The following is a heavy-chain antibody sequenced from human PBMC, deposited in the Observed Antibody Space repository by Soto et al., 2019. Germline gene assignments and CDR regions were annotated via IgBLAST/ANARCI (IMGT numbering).Heavy chain of an antibody. CDR3: VRDGTQGLGEFVS. CDR1: VFIFRSST. CDR2: ISSSSRNI. V-gene: IGHV3-21*03. D-gene: IGHD3-16*01. J-gene: IGHJ4*02. Sequence: VGSLRLSCVASVFIFRSSTMTCVRHTQAKGLEWVSSISSSSRNIYYADSVKTRFTISRDNAENSLSLQMNSLRPDDTGVYFCVRDGTQGLGEFVSWGQGTPVTVSS.